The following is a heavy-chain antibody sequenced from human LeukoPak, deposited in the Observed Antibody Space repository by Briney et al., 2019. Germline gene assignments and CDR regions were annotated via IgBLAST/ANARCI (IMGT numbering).Heavy chain of an antibody. J-gene: IGHJ4*02. CDR1: GYTFTDHY. CDR2: INHNSGGT. Sequence: ASVKVSCKASGYTFTDHYIHWVRQAPGQGLEWTGWINHNSGGTNYAQKFQGRVTMTRDTSISTAYMELSRLRSDDTAVYYCASQGGVGAAGTFDYWGQGTLVTVSS. V-gene: IGHV1-2*02. CDR3: ASQGGVGAAGTFDY. D-gene: IGHD1-26*01.